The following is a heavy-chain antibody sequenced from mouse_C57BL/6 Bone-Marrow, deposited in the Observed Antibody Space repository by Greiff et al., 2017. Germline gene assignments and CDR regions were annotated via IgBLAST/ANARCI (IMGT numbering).Heavy chain of an antibody. CDR3: TRSLIYYGTNY. CDR2: LDPEDGET. CDR1: GFNIKDYY. J-gene: IGHJ2*01. D-gene: IGHD1-1*01. Sequence: EVQLQQSGAELVKPGASVKLSCTASGFNIKDYYIHWVKQRTEQGLEWIGRLDPEDGETKYDPKFKDKATITVDTSSNTAYLQLSSLTSEDTAVYYCTRSLIYYGTNYWGQGTTLTVSS. V-gene: IGHV14-2*01.